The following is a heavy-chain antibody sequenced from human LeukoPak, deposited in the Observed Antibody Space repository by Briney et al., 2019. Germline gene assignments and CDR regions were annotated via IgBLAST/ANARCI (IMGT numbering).Heavy chain of an antibody. CDR3: AREHRIAVAVDY. D-gene: IGHD6-19*01. CDR1: GFTVKDNF. J-gene: IGHJ4*02. CDR2: ISSSSSYI. Sequence: GGSLRLSCAASGFTVKDNFMSWVRQAPGKGLEWVSSISSSSSYIYYADSVKGRFTISRDNAKNSLYLQMNSLRAEDTAVYYCAREHRIAVAVDYWGQGTLVTVSS. V-gene: IGHV3-21*01.